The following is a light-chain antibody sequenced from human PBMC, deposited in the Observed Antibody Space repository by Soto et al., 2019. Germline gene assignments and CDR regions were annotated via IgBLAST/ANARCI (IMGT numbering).Light chain of an antibody. J-gene: IGKJ1*01. V-gene: IGKV3-20*01. CDR1: QSVTAGR. Sequence: EDVLTQSPDNLSLSPGERATLSCRASQSVTAGRLAWYQQKPGQAPKLLIWSASRRTTGIAARFSGSGSGTDFTLTISSLQPDDFATYYCQHYASFSGTFGQGTKVDI. CDR3: QHYASFSGT. CDR2: SAS.